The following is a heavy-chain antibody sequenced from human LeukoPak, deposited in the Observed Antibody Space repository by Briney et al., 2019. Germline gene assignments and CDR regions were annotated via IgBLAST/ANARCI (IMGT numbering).Heavy chain of an antibody. J-gene: IGHJ4*02. D-gene: IGHD3-22*01. CDR3: AFLNSDYFYTKY. CDR2: IYPGDSDT. Sequence: GESLKISCKGSGYTFSSYWIGWVRQMPGKGLEWMGIIYPGDSDTRYSPSFQGQVIISADKSISTAYLQWSSLKASDTAMYYCAFLNSDYFYTKYWGQGTLVTVSS. V-gene: IGHV5-51*01. CDR1: GYTFSSYW.